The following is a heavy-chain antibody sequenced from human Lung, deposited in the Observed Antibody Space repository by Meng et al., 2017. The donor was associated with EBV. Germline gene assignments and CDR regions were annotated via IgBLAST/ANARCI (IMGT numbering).Heavy chain of an antibody. Sequence: GRLQVSGPGLVKPSQTLSLTCTVSGGSISSGGYYWSWIRQHPGKGLEWIGYIYYSGSTYYNPSLKSRVTISVDTSKNQFSLKLSSVTAADTAVYYCAATVNDGYFDYWGQGTLVTVSS. CDR2: IYYSGST. CDR3: AATVNDGYFDY. D-gene: IGHD4-11*01. CDR1: GGSISSGGYY. J-gene: IGHJ4*02. V-gene: IGHV4-31*04.